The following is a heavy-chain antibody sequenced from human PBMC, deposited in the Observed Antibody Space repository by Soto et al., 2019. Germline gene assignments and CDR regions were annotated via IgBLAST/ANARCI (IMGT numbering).Heavy chain of an antibody. CDR3: AKPLDSSGRWGRYFDY. J-gene: IGHJ4*02. V-gene: IGHV3-23*01. CDR1: GFTFSSYA. Sequence: HPGGSLRLSCAASGFTFSSYAMSWVRQAPGKGLEWVSAISGSGGSTYYADSVKGRFTISRDNSKNTLYLQMNSLRAEDTAVYYCAKPLDSSGRWGRYFDYWGQGTLVTVSS. D-gene: IGHD3-22*01. CDR2: ISGSGGST.